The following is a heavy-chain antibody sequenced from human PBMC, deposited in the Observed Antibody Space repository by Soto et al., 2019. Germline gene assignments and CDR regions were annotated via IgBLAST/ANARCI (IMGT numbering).Heavy chain of an antibody. D-gene: IGHD3-3*01. V-gene: IGHV3-30*18. CDR3: AKEVWSGPMDV. Sequence: QVQLVESGGGVVQPGRSLRLSCAASGFTFRSYGMHWVRQAPGKGLERVAAISYDGSNKNYADSVKGRFTISRDNSKNTQYLQMNSLRAEDTAVYYCAKEVWSGPMDVWGQGTTVTVSS. J-gene: IGHJ6*02. CDR1: GFTFRSYG. CDR2: ISYDGSNK.